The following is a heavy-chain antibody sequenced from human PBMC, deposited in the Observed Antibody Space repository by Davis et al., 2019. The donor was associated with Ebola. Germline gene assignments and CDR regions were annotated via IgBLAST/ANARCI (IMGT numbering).Heavy chain of an antibody. CDR1: GGSISSYN. J-gene: IGHJ4*02. D-gene: IGHD2/OR15-2a*01. CDR3: ARSPFPGGIDY. CDR2: IYYSGST. V-gene: IGHV4-59*01. Sequence: MPSETLSLTCTVSGGSISSYNWNWIRQPPGKGLEWIGYIYYSGSTNYNPSLKSRVTISVDTSKNQFSLKLSSVTAADTAVYYCARSPFPGGIDYWGQGTLVTVSS.